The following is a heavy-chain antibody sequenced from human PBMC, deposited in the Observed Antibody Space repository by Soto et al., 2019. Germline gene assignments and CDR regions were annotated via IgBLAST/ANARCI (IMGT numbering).Heavy chain of an antibody. CDR1: GYTFTSYA. J-gene: IGHJ5*02. CDR2: INAGNGNT. V-gene: IGHV1-3*01. D-gene: IGHD6-13*01. Sequence: ASVKVSCKASGYTFTSYAMHWVRQAPGQRLEWMGWINAGNGNTKYSQKFQGRVTITRDTSASTAYMELSSLRSEDTAVYYCARDHSSSWYRNWFDPWGQGTLVTVSS. CDR3: ARDHSSSWYRNWFDP.